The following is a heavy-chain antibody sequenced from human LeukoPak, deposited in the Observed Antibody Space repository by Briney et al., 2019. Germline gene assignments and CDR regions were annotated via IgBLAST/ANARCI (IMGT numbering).Heavy chain of an antibody. Sequence: SETLSLTCAVYGGSFSGYYWSWIRQPPGKGLEWIGEINHSGSTNYNPSLKSRVTISVDTSKNQFSLNLSSVTAADTAVYYCARGVFSDYWGQGTLVTVSS. J-gene: IGHJ4*02. V-gene: IGHV4-34*01. CDR3: ARGVFSDY. CDR1: GGSFSGYY. CDR2: INHSGST. D-gene: IGHD1-14*01.